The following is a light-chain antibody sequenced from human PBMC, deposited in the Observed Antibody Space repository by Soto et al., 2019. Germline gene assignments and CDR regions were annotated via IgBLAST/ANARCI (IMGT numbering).Light chain of an antibody. CDR1: SSNIGNNA. CDR3: AAWDDSLNGPNYV. Sequence: QSVLTQPPSVSEAPRQRVTSSCSGSSSNIGNNAVNWYQQLPGKAPKLLIYYDDLLPSGVSDRFSGSKSGTSASLAISGLQSEDEADYYCAAWDDSLNGPNYVFGTGTKVTVL. CDR2: YDD. J-gene: IGLJ1*01. V-gene: IGLV1-36*01.